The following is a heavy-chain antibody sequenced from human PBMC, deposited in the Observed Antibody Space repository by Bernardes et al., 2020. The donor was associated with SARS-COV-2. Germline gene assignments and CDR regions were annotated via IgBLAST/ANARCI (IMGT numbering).Heavy chain of an antibody. Sequence: GGSLRLSCAASGFTFSNAWMSWVRQAPGKGLEWVGRIKSKTDGGTTDYAAPVKGRFTISRDDSKNTLYLQMNSLKTEDTAVYYCTTDKEYSTPFDYWGQGTLVTVSS. D-gene: IGHD6-6*01. CDR2: IKSKTDGGTT. CDR3: TTDKEYSTPFDY. J-gene: IGHJ4*02. CDR1: GFTFSNAW. V-gene: IGHV3-15*01.